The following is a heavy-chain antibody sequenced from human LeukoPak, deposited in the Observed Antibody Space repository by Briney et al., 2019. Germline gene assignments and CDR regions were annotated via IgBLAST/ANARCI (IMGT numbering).Heavy chain of an antibody. D-gene: IGHD3-22*01. CDR1: GGSISSSSYY. J-gene: IGHJ4*02. Sequence: MSSETLSLTCTVSGGSISSSSYYWGWIRQPPGKGLEWIGSIYYSGSTYYNPSLKSRVTISVDTSKNQFSLKLSSVTAADTAVYYCARPHYYDSSGYWSWGQGTLVTVSS. CDR3: ARPHYYDSSGYWS. V-gene: IGHV4-39*01. CDR2: IYYSGST.